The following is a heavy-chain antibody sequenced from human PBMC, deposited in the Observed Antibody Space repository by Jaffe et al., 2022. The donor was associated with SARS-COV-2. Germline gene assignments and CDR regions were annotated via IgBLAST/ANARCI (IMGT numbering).Heavy chain of an antibody. Sequence: EVQLVQSGAEVKKPGESLKISCKGSGYSFTSYWIGWVRQMPGKGLEWMGIIYPGDSDTRYSPSFQGQVTISADKSISTAYLQWSSLKASDTAMYYCARLPCRSTSCYYYYYYGMDVWGQGTTVTVSS. J-gene: IGHJ6*02. CDR2: IYPGDSDT. D-gene: IGHD2-2*01. V-gene: IGHV5-51*01. CDR1: GYSFTSYW. CDR3: ARLPCRSTSCYYYYYYGMDV.